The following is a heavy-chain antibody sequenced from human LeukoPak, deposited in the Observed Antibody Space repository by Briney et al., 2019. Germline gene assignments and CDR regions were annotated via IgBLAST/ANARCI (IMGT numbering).Heavy chain of an antibody. D-gene: IGHD6-13*01. J-gene: IGHJ4*02. CDR1: GFTFSRYW. CDR2: ISGSGGFT. Sequence: GGSLRLSCAVSGFTFSRYWMSWVRQAPGKGLEWVSAISGSGGFTYYADSVKGRSTISRDNSKNTLYLQMNSLRADDTAVYYCAKGGSSWSEIDYWGQGTLVTVSS. CDR3: AKGGSSWSEIDY. V-gene: IGHV3-23*01.